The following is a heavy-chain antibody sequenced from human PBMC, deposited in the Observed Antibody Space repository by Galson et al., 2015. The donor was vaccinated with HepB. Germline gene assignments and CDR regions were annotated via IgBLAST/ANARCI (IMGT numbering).Heavy chain of an antibody. CDR1: GFTLSGSA. CDR2: IRSEASNYAA. V-gene: IGHV3-73*01. CDR3: VRLGDLSGYSSR. J-gene: IGHJ4*02. Sequence: SLRLSCAASGFTLSGSAIHWVRQASGKGPEWIGRIRSEASNYAAFYVPTLKGRFTISKDDSTNMAYLHMRSLKTDDTAVYYCVRLGDLSGYSSRWGQGTLVTVSS. D-gene: IGHD6-19*01.